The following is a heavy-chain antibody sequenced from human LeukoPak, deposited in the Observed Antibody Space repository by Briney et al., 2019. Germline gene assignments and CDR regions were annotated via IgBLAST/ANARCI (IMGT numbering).Heavy chain of an antibody. D-gene: IGHD2-15*01. CDR1: GDSFTKYY. CDR3: APSVRSGGSYYFDY. J-gene: IGHJ4*02. V-gene: IGHV1-46*01. Sequence: ASVKVSCKVSGDSFTKYYMHWVRQAPGQGLEWMGIINPSDGSTTYTQKFQGRVIMTTDTSTSTVNMELSSLRSEDTAVYYCAPSVRSGGSYYFDYWGQGTLVTASS. CDR2: INPSDGST.